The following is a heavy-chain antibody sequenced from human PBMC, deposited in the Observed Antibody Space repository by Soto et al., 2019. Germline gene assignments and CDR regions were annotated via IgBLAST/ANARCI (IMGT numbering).Heavy chain of an antibody. Sequence: SETLSLTCAVYGGSFSGYYWSWIRQPPGKGLEWIGEINHSGSTNYNPSLKSRVTISVDTSKNQFSLKLSSVTAADTAVYYCARALANYDILTGPPTHYYYGMDVWGQGTTVTVSS. J-gene: IGHJ6*02. CDR3: ARALANYDILTGPPTHYYYGMDV. D-gene: IGHD3-9*01. CDR1: GGSFSGYY. CDR2: INHSGST. V-gene: IGHV4-34*01.